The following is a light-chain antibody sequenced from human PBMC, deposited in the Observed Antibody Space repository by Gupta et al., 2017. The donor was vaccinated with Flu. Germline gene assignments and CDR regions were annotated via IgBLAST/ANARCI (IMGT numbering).Light chain of an antibody. V-gene: IGKV1-16*01. Sequence: IEMRQPPSSLSASVGDRVTIPCRASQGINNYLAWFQQKPGKAPKSLIYAASRVPSGIPSRFSGSGSGTXFTLTIXSLQPEDFASYYCQQYNNCPPIFGXGTKVDIK. J-gene: IGKJ3*01. CDR1: QGINNY. CDR3: QQYNNCPPI. CDR2: AAS.